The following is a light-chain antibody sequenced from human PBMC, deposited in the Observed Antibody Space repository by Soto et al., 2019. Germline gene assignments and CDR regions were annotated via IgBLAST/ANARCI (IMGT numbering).Light chain of an antibody. Sequence: IVLTQSPGTLSLSPGERATLSCRARQSVSSSYLAWYQQKPGQAPTLLIYGASSRATGIPDRFSGSGSGTDFTLTISRLEPEDFAVYYCQQYGSSPPYTFGQGTKLEIK. CDR2: GAS. CDR1: QSVSSSY. J-gene: IGKJ2*01. CDR3: QQYGSSPPYT. V-gene: IGKV3-20*01.